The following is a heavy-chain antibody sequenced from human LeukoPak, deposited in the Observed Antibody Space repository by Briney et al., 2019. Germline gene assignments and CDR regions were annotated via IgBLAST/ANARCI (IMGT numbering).Heavy chain of an antibody. CDR1: GFAFGDYA. CDR2: IRSKLYGGTP. V-gene: IGHV3-49*04. Sequence: GGSLRLSCTASGFAFGDYAMSWVRQAPGKGLEWVGFIRSKLYGGTPDYAASVKDRFTISRDDSKSIAYLQMNSLKTGDTAMYYCTRVDYYSTSAFFDYWGQGTLVTVSS. CDR3: TRVDYYSTSAFFDY. J-gene: IGHJ4*02. D-gene: IGHD2-21*01.